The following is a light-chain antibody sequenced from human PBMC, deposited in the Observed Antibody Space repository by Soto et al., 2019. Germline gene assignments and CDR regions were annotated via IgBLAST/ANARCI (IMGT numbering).Light chain of an antibody. CDR3: QQFGYSPPWT. J-gene: IGKJ1*01. CDR1: QSVSSSY. V-gene: IGKV3-20*01. Sequence: EIVLTQSPGTLSLSPGERATLSCRASQSVSSSYLAWYQQKPGQAPRLLIYGASSRATGIPDRFSGSGSGTDFTLTISRLEPEDFAVYYGQQFGYSPPWTFGQGTKVEIK. CDR2: GAS.